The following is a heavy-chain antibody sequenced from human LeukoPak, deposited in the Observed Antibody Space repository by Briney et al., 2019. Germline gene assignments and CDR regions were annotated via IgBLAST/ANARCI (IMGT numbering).Heavy chain of an antibody. J-gene: IGHJ6*02. CDR1: GFTFGSYG. CDR3: AKSRYNWNDPFWLGAIDV. D-gene: IGHD1-20*01. Sequence: GGSLRLSCAASGFTFGSYGMHWVRQAPGKGLEWVAVISYDGDYKYYADSVKGRFTVSRDNSKDTLFLQMNSLRAEDTAVYCCAKSRYNWNDPFWLGAIDVWGQGTPVTVSS. V-gene: IGHV3-30*18. CDR2: ISYDGDYK.